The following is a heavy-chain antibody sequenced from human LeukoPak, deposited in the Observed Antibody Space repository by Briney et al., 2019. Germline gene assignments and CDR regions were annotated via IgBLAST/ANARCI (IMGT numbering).Heavy chain of an antibody. Sequence: GGSLRLSCAASGFTFDDYAMHWVRQAPGKGLEWVSGISWNSGSIGYADSVKGRFTISRDNAKNSLYLQMNSLRAEDTALYYCAKAGYSSSWFDYWGQGTLVTVPS. CDR3: AKAGYSSSWFDY. D-gene: IGHD6-13*01. CDR2: ISWNSGSI. J-gene: IGHJ4*02. V-gene: IGHV3-9*01. CDR1: GFTFDDYA.